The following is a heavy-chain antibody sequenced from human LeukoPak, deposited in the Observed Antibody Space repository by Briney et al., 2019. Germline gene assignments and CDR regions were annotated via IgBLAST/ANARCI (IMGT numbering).Heavy chain of an antibody. CDR1: GYTFTGYY. V-gene: IGHV1-2*06. D-gene: IGHD6-19*01. J-gene: IGHJ4*02. Sequence: GASVKVSCKVSGYTFTGYYMHWVRQAPGQGLEWMGRINPNSGGTNYAQKFQGRVTMTRDTSISTAYMELSRLRSDDTAVYYCAREGVAGTKHYDYWGQGTLVTVSS. CDR2: INPNSGGT. CDR3: AREGVAGTKHYDY.